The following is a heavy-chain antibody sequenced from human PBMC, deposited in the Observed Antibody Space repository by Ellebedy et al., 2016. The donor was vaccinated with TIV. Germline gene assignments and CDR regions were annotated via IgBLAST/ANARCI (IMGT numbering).Heavy chain of an antibody. Sequence: MPSETLSLTCTVSGGSISSGSYYWGWIRQPPGKGLEWIGSIYYGGSTYYKSSLKSRVTISVDTSKNQFSLKLNSVAAADTAVYYCAREVPSYSGYDQFLWYYWGQGTLVTVSS. CDR3: AREVPSYSGYDQFLWYY. J-gene: IGHJ4*02. CDR1: GGSISSGSYY. V-gene: IGHV4-39*02. D-gene: IGHD5-12*01. CDR2: IYYGGST.